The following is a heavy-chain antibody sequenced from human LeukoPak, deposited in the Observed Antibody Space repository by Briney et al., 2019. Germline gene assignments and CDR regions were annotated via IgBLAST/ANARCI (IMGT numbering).Heavy chain of an antibody. CDR3: AREGSRSIGPPDY. CDR1: GFTFSSYW. J-gene: IGHJ4*02. CDR2: IKQYGSEN. V-gene: IGHV3-7*01. D-gene: IGHD3-22*01. Sequence: GGSLRLSCAASGFTFSSYWMTWVRQAPRKGLEWVASIKQYGSENYYVDSVKGRFIISRDNAKNSLYLQMNSLRVEDTALYYCAREGSRSIGPPDYWGQGTLVTVSS.